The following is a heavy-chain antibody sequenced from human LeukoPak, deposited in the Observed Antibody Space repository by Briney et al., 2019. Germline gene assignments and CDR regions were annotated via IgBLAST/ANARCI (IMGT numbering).Heavy chain of an antibody. CDR2: IIPIFGTA. J-gene: IGHJ4*02. CDR1: GGTFSSYA. V-gene: IGHV1-69*13. D-gene: IGHD3-10*01. CDR3: ARVGTMVRGVIITYFDY. Sequence: SVKVSCKASGGTFSSYAISWVRQAPGQGLEWMGGIIPIFGTANYAQKFQGRVTITADESTSTAYMELSSLRSEDTAVYYCARVGTMVRGVIITYFDYWGQGTLVTVSS.